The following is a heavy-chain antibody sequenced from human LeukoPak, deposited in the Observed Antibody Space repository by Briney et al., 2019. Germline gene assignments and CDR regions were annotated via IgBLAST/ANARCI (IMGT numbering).Heavy chain of an antibody. CDR1: GGSISSSSYY. V-gene: IGHV3-7*01. J-gene: IGHJ6*03. D-gene: IGHD6-13*01. Sequence: ETLSLTCTVSGGSISSSSYYWGWIRQPPGKGLEWVANIKQDGSEKYYVDSVKGRFTISRDNAKNSLYLQMNSLRAEDTAVYYCARDGVSHYYMDVWGKGTTVTVSS. CDR3: ARDGVSHYYMDV. CDR2: IKQDGSEK.